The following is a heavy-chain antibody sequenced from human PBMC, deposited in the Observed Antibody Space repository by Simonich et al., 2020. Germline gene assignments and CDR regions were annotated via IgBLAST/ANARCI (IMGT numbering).Heavy chain of an antibody. CDR2: INPNSGGT. J-gene: IGHJ6*03. CDR1: GYTFTGYY. D-gene: IGHD1-26*01. Sequence: QVQLVQSGAEEKKPGASVKVSCKASGYTFTGYYMHWVRQAAGKGLEWMGCINPNSGGTNYAQKFQGRVTMTRDTSISTAYMGLRRLRSDDTAVYYGARVPPTSGSYYYYYYYMDVWGKGTTVTVSS. V-gene: IGHV1-2*02. CDR3: ARVPPTSGSYYYYYYYMDV.